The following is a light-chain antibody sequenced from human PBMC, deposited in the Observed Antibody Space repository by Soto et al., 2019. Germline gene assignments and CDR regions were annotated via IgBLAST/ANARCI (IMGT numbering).Light chain of an antibody. CDR3: QQYSSSPLT. V-gene: IGKV3-20*01. J-gene: IGKJ4*01. CDR2: GAS. Sequence: EIVLTQSPGTLSLSPGERATLSCRASQSVSSSYLAWYQQKPGEAPRLLIYGASSRATGIPDRFSGSGSGTDFTLTISRLEPEDFAVYYCQQYSSSPLTFGGGTQVAIK. CDR1: QSVSSSY.